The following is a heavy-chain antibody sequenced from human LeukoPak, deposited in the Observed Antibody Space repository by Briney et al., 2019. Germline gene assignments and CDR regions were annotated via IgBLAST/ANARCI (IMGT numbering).Heavy chain of an antibody. CDR3: AKDREMYFYDSSGYRDAFHI. Sequence: GGSLRLSCAASGFTFSSYAMSWVRQAPGKGLEWVSAISGSGGSTYYADSVKGRFTIYRDSSKNTLYLQMNSLRAEDTAVYYCAKDREMYFYDSSGYRDAFHIWGQGTKVTVSS. D-gene: IGHD3-22*01. CDR1: GFTFSSYA. V-gene: IGHV3-23*01. J-gene: IGHJ3*02. CDR2: ISGSGGST.